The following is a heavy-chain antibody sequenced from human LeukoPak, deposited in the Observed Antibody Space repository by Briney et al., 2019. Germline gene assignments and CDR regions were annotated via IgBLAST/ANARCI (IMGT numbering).Heavy chain of an antibody. D-gene: IGHD3-16*02. CDR3: ARGMGPGYVWGSYRYYFDY. J-gene: IGHJ4*02. CDR1: GGSFSGYY. V-gene: IGHV4-34*01. CDR2: INHSGST. Sequence: SETLSLTCAVYGGSFSGYYWSWIRQPPGKGLEWIGEINHSGSTNYNPSLKSRVTISVDTSKNQFSLKLSSVTAADTAVYYCARGMGPGYVWGSYRYYFDYWGQGTLVTVSS.